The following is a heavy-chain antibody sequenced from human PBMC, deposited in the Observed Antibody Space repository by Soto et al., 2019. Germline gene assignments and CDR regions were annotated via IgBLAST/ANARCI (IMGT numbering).Heavy chain of an antibody. CDR2: INPTSGAT. J-gene: IGHJ4*02. Sequence: QVQLVQSGTEVKKPGASVKVSCKTSGYTFAAYFIHWVRQAPGQGLEWMGWINPTSGATDDAQKFQDRVTMTRDTPITTAYMELSRLRSDDTAVYYCARDPDYGDYWGYYFDSWGQGTLVTVSS. D-gene: IGHD4-17*01. V-gene: IGHV1-2*02. CDR3: ARDPDYGDYWGYYFDS. CDR1: GYTFAAYF.